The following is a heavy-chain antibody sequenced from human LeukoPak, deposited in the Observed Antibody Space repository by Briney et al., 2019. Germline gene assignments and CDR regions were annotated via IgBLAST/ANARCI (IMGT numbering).Heavy chain of an antibody. Sequence: ASVKVSCKASVYTFTSYGISWVRQAPGQGLEWMGWISAYNGNTNYAQKLQGRVTMTTDTSTSTAYMELRRLRSDDTAVYYCATTPKRLPLWFDPWGHRTLVTVSS. CDR3: ATTPKRLPLWFDP. D-gene: IGHD6-25*01. CDR1: VYTFTSYG. CDR2: ISAYNGNT. J-gene: IGHJ5*02. V-gene: IGHV1-18*01.